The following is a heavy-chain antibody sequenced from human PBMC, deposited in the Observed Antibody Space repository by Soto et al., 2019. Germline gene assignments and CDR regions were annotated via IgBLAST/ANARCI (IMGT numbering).Heavy chain of an antibody. Sequence: SETLSLTCTVSGASISGFYWSWIRKSAGKGLEWIGRIYATGTTDYNPSLKSRVMMSVDTSKKQFSLKLRSVAAADTAVYYCVRDGTKTLRDWFDPWGQGISVTVSA. CDR2: IYATGTT. V-gene: IGHV4-4*07. J-gene: IGHJ5*02. D-gene: IGHD1-1*01. CDR3: VRDGTKTLRDWFDP. CDR1: GASISGFY.